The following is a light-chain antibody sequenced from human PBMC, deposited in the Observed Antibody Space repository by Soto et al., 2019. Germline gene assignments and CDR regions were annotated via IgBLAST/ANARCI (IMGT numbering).Light chain of an antibody. CDR3: HQLYSYPIT. CDR1: QGLSSD. Sequence: DIQLTQSPSFLSASVGDRVTITCRASQGLSSDLAWYQQKPGKAPKLLIYAASTLQSGVTSRFSGSRSGTECTRTISSLQPEDVAAYYEHQLYSYPITFGQGTRLVIK. J-gene: IGKJ5*01. V-gene: IGKV1-9*01. CDR2: AAS.